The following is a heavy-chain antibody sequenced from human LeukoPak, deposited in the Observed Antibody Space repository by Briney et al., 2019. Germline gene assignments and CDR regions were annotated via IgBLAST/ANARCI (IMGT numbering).Heavy chain of an antibody. CDR3: ARGLGYGDYAAPGY. D-gene: IGHD4-17*01. V-gene: IGHV4-39*07. J-gene: IGHJ4*02. Sequence: SETLSLTCTVSGGSISSSSYYWGWIRQPPGKGLEWIGSIYYSGSTDYNPSLKSRVTISVDTSKNQFSLKLSSVTAADTAVYYCARGLGYGDYAAPGYWGQGTLVTVSS. CDR1: GGSISSSSYY. CDR2: IYYSGST.